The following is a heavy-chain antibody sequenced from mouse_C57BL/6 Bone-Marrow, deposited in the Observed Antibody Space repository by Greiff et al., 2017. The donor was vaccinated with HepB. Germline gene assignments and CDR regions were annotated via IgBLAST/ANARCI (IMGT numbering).Heavy chain of an antibody. CDR3: ASSLVYPWYFDV. V-gene: IGHV14-2*01. J-gene: IGHJ1*03. Sequence: EVQLQQSGAELVKPGASVKLSCTASGFNIKDYYMHWVKQRTEQGLEWIGRIDPEDGENKYAPKFQGKATITADTSSNTAYLQLSSLTSEDTAGYYCASSLVYPWYFDVWGTGTTVTVSS. CDR1: GFNIKDYY. CDR2: IDPEDGEN.